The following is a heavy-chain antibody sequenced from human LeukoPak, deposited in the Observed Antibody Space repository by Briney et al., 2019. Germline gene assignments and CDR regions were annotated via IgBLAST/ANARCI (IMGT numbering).Heavy chain of an antibody. Sequence: GGSLRLSCAASGFTFSTYSMNWVRQAPGRGLEWVSSISRGSSYIYYTDSVKGRFTISRDDAKDSLYLQMNSPRAEDTAVYYCASGIYYASVHTWSPVWGQGTLVTVSS. CDR3: ASGIYYASVHTWSPV. CDR2: ISRGSSYI. D-gene: IGHD3-10*01. J-gene: IGHJ4*02. V-gene: IGHV3-21*01. CDR1: GFTFSTYS.